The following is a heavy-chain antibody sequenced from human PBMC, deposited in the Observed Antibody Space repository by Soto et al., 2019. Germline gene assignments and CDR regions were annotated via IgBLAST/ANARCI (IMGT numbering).Heavy chain of an antibody. CDR2: IWYDGSNK. CDR1: GFTFSSYG. J-gene: IGHJ6*02. CDR3: ARGRYCSSTSCNTYGMDV. V-gene: IGHV3-33*01. Sequence: QVQLVESGGGVVQPGRSLRLSCAASGFTFSSYGLHWVRQAPGKGLEWVAVIWYDGSNKYYADSVKGRFTISRDNSKNTLYLQMNSLRDEDTAVYYCARGRYCSSTSCNTYGMDVWGHGTKVTVSS. D-gene: IGHD2-2*01.